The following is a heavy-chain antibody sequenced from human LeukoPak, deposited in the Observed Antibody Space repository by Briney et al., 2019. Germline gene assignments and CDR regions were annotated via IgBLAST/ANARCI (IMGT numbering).Heavy chain of an antibody. D-gene: IGHD2/OR15-2a*01. CDR3: ARRVSTSNTYNWFDP. CDR1: GFIFSTYT. V-gene: IGHV3-48*02. CDR2: ISGSSSTI. Sequence: PGGSLRLSCAASGFIFSTYTMNRVRQAPGKGLEWVSYISGSSSTIYYSDSVKGRFTISRDNAKNSLYLQMNSLRDEDTAVYYCARRVSTSNTYNWFDPWGQGTLVTVSS. J-gene: IGHJ5*02.